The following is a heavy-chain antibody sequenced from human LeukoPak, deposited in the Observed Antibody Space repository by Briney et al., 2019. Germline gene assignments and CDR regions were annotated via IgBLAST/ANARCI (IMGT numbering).Heavy chain of an antibody. CDR2: TSGNGVST. CDR3: AKDRRCTTSTCYDAFDV. V-gene: IGHV3-23*01. J-gene: IGHJ3*01. D-gene: IGHD2-2*01. CDR1: GFIFDNFA. Sequence: GGSLRLSCAASGFIFDNFAMSWVRQAPGKGLEWVSSTSGNGVSTDYADSVKGRFTMSRDNSKNTLYLRVDSLRDEDTAIYYCAKDRRCTTSTCYDAFDVWGQGTMVTVSS.